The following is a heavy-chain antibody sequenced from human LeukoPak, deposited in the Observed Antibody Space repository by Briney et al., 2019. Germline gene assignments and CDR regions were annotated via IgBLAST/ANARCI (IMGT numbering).Heavy chain of an antibody. CDR2: IIPIFGTA. J-gene: IGHJ3*02. CDR3: ARGGYYDILTGYETVDAFDI. D-gene: IGHD3-9*01. CDR1: GGTFGSYA. Sequence: ASVKVSCKASGGTFGSYAISWVRQVPGQGLEWMGGIIPIFGTANYAQKFQGRVTITADESTSTAYMELRSLRSDDTAVYYCARGGYYDILTGYETVDAFDIWGQGTMVTVSP. V-gene: IGHV1-69*13.